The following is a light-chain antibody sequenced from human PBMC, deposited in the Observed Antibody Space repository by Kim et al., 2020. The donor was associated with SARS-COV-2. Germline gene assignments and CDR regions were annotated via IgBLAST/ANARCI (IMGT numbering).Light chain of an antibody. CDR3: SSYAGSKDLV. Sequence: GQPVTIPCTGSSSDVGTYDHVSWYQHHPGKAPKLVIYEVTKRPSGVPDRFSASKSGNAASLTVSGLQAEDEADYYCSSYAGSKDLVFGTGTKVTVL. CDR1: SSDVGTYDH. J-gene: IGLJ1*01. CDR2: EVT. V-gene: IGLV2-8*01.